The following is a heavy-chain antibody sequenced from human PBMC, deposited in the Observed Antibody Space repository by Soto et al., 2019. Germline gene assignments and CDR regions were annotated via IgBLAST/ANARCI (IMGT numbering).Heavy chain of an antibody. J-gene: IGHJ6*03. D-gene: IGHD4-17*01. CDR2: ISSSSSTI. Sequence: GGSLRLSCAASGFTFSSYSMNWVRQAPGKGLEWVSYISSSSSTIYYADSVKGRFTISRDNAKNSLYLQMNSLRAEDTAVYYCATLRTGHDYGDYPNYYYYYMDVWGKGTTVTVSS. V-gene: IGHV3-48*01. CDR3: ATLRTGHDYGDYPNYYYYYMDV. CDR1: GFTFSSYS.